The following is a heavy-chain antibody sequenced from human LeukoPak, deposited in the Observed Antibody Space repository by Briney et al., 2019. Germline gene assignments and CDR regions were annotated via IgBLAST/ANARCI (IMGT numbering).Heavy chain of an antibody. CDR1: GFLFNIHF. V-gene: IGHV3-64*04. CDR2: ISTNGETT. CDR3: AKQLGFCSDGSCYFPY. J-gene: IGHJ4*02. Sequence: GGSLRLFCSASGFLFNIHFMHWVRRTRGEALEYVSSISTNGETTFYADSVTRRFTISRDNSTSTLCRQMNSLRAEDTAVYYCAKQLGFCSDGSCYFPYWGQGTLVTVSS. D-gene: IGHD2-15*01.